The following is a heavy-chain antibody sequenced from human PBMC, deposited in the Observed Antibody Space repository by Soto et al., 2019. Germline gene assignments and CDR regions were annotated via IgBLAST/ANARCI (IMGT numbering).Heavy chain of an antibody. V-gene: IGHV3-48*02. CDR1: GFTFSSYI. CDR3: ARDTRCISTSCYTYYYNGMDV. CDR2: ISSGGSTM. J-gene: IGHJ6*02. D-gene: IGHD2-2*02. Sequence: EVQLEESGGGLVQPGGSLRLSCAASGFTFSSYIMNWVRQAPGKGLEWVSYISSGGSTMYYADSVNGRFTISRDNAKNSLYLQMNSLRDEDTAVYYCARDTRCISTSCYTYYYNGMDVWGQGTTVTVS.